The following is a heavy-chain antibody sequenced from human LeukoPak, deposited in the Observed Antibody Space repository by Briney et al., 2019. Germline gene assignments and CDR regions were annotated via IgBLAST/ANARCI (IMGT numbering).Heavy chain of an antibody. CDR2: INAGNGNT. CDR1: GYTFTSYA. V-gene: IGHV1-3*01. CDR3: ARGDIVVVPAAILLDY. Sequence: ASVKVSCKASGYTFTSYAMHWVRQAPGQRLEWMGWINAGNGNTKYSQKFRGRVTITRDTSASTAYMELSSLRSEDTAVYYCARGDIVVVPAAILLDYWGQGTLVTVSS. D-gene: IGHD2-2*02. J-gene: IGHJ4*02.